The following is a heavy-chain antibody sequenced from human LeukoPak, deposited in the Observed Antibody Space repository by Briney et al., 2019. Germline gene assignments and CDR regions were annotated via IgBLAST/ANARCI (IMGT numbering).Heavy chain of an antibody. Sequence: SETLSLTCTVSGGSISSYYWSWIRQPPGKGLEWIGYIYYSGSTNYSPSLKSRVTISVDTSKNQFSLKLSSVTAAATAVYYCARAGGRSTSFDYWGQGTLVTVSS. D-gene: IGHD2-8*02. CDR1: GGSISSYY. V-gene: IGHV4-59*01. CDR3: ARAGGRSTSFDY. J-gene: IGHJ4*02. CDR2: IYYSGST.